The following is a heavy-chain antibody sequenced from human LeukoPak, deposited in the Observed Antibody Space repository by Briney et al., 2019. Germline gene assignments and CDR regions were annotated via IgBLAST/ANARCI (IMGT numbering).Heavy chain of an antibody. V-gene: IGHV3-11*01. J-gene: IGHJ4*02. CDR3: ARGAGYSSSSAPFDL. CDR1: GFTFSDYF. D-gene: IGHD6-6*01. Sequence: GGSLRLSCAASGFTFSDYFMSWVRQAPGKGLEWVSYISSRATTIYYADSVEGRFSISRDNAENSLYLQMNGLRPEDTAFYYCARGAGYSSSSAPFDLWGQGTLVTVS. CDR2: ISSRATTI.